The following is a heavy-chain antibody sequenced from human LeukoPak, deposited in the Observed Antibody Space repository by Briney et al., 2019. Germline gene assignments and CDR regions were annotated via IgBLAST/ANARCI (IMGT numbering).Heavy chain of an antibody. Sequence: SETLSLTCAVYGGSFSGYYWSWIRQPPGKGLEWIGEINHSGSTNYNPSLKSRVTISVDTSKNQFSLKLSSVTAADTAVYYCARGPYYDFWSGYPYYFDYWGQGTLATVSS. J-gene: IGHJ4*02. CDR1: GGSFSGYY. CDR3: ARGPYYDFWSGYPYYFDY. CDR2: INHSGST. V-gene: IGHV4-34*01. D-gene: IGHD3-3*01.